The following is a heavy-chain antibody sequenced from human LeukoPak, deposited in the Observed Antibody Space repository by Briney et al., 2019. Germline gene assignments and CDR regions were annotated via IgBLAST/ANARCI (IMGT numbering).Heavy chain of an antibody. D-gene: IGHD5-18*01. Sequence: ASVKVSCKASGGTFSSYAISWVRQAPGQGLEWMGRIIPILGIANYAQKFQGRVTITADKSTSTAYMELSSLRSEDTAVYYCARDRSGYSYGYGIDYWGQGTLVTVSS. V-gene: IGHV1-69*04. CDR2: IIPILGIA. CDR1: GGTFSSYA. J-gene: IGHJ4*02. CDR3: ARDRSGYSYGYGIDY.